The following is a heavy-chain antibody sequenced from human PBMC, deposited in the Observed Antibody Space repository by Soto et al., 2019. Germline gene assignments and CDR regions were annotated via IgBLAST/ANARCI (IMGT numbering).Heavy chain of an antibody. CDR3: AKPYGSGTYYPFDY. Sequence: ASVEVSCKASGYTFTDYYIYWVRQAPGQGLEWMGWINPNSGGTNYAQKFQGRVTMTRDTSISTAYMELSRLRSDDTAVYYCAKPYGSGTYYPFDYWGQGTPVTVSS. D-gene: IGHD3-10*01. V-gene: IGHV1-2*02. CDR2: INPNSGGT. CDR1: GYTFTDYY. J-gene: IGHJ4*02.